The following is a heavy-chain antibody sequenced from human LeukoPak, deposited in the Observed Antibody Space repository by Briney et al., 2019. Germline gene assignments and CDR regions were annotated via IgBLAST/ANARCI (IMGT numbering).Heavy chain of an antibody. Sequence: SETLSLTCTVSGGSISSYYWSWIRQPPGKGLEWIGYVYYSGSTNYNPSLKSRVTISVDTSKNQFSLKLSSVTTADTAVYYCARGVVVVTAIVPDAFDIWGQGTMVTDSS. CDR3: ARGVVVVTAIVPDAFDI. J-gene: IGHJ3*02. CDR2: VYYSGST. CDR1: GGSISSYY. D-gene: IGHD2-21*02. V-gene: IGHV4-59*01.